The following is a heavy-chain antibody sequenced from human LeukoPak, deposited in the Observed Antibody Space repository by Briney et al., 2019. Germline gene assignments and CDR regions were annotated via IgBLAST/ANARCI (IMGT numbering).Heavy chain of an antibody. CDR3: ASLTTADAFDI. CDR1: GGSISSSSYY. Sequence: SETLSLTCTVSGGSISSSSYYWGWIRQPPGKGLEWIGYIYDSGSTNYNPSLKSRVTISVDTSKNQFSLKLSSVTAADTAVFYCASLTTADAFDIWGQGTMVTVSS. V-gene: IGHV4-61*05. CDR2: IYDSGST. D-gene: IGHD3-22*01. J-gene: IGHJ3*02.